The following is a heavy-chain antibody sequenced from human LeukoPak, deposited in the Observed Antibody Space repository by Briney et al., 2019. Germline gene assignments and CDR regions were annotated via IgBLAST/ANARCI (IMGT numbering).Heavy chain of an antibody. CDR1: GYTFTSYG. V-gene: IGHV1-18*01. CDR3: ARGGYSYGDYYCYYMDV. CDR2: ISAYNGNT. Sequence: ASVKVSCKASGYTFTSYGISWVRQAPGQGLEWMGWISAYNGNTNYAQKLQGRVTMTTDTSTSTAYMELRSLRSDDTAVYYCARGGYSYGDYYCYYMDVWGKGTTVTISS. J-gene: IGHJ6*03. D-gene: IGHD5-18*01.